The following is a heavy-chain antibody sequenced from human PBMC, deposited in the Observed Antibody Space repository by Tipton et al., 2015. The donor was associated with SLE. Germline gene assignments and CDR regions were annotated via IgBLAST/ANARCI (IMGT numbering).Heavy chain of an antibody. CDR1: GGSISSSSYY. Sequence: LRLSCTVSGGSISSSSYYWGWIRQPPGKGLEWIGSIYYRGSTYYNPSIKSRVTISVDTSKNQFSLRLSSVTAADTAIYYCARQLGYSDPFAFDYWGQGTLVTVSS. J-gene: IGHJ4*02. CDR3: ARQLGYSDPFAFDY. D-gene: IGHD4-17*01. V-gene: IGHV4-39*01. CDR2: IYYRGST.